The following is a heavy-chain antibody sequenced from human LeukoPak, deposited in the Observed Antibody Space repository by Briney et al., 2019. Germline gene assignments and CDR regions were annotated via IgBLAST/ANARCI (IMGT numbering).Heavy chain of an antibody. CDR2: ISGSGGST. J-gene: IGHJ4*02. CDR3: AKSLAAGSYYFDY. V-gene: IGHV3-23*01. D-gene: IGHD6-13*01. Sequence: GGSLRLSCAASGFTFSNYAMSWVRQAPGKGLEWVSVISGSGGSTYYADSVKGRFTISRDNSKNTLYLQMNSLRAEDTAVYYCAKSLAAGSYYFDYWGQGTLVTVSS. CDR1: GFTFSNYA.